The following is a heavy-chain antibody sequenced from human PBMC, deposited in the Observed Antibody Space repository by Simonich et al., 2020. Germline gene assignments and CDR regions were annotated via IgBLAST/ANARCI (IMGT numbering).Heavy chain of an antibody. CDR2: ISSSSSYI. V-gene: IGHV3-21*01. J-gene: IGHJ6*02. CDR3: AGWIAVAGTGAYGMDV. Sequence: EVQLVESGGGLVKPGGSLRLSCAASGFTFSSYSMNWVRQAPGKGLEWVSSISSSSSYIYYADSVKGRFTISRDNAKNSLLLQMNSLRAEDTAVYYCAGWIAVAGTGAYGMDVWGQGTTVTVSS. CDR1: GFTFSSYS. D-gene: IGHD6-19*01.